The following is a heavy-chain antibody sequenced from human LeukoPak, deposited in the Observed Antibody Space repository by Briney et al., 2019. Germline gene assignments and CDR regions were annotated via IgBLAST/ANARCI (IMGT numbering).Heavy chain of an antibody. Sequence: GGSLRLSCAASGFTFDDYAMHWVRQAPGKGLEWVSGISWNSGSIGYADSVKGRFTISRDNAKISLYLQMNSLRAEDTALYYCAKGGGSGWYYFDYWGQGTLVTVSS. V-gene: IGHV3-9*01. CDR2: ISWNSGSI. J-gene: IGHJ4*02. CDR1: GFTFDDYA. D-gene: IGHD6-19*01. CDR3: AKGGGSGWYYFDY.